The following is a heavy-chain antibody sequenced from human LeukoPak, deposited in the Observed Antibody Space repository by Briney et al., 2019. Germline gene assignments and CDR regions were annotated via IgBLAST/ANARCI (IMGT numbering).Heavy chain of an antibody. Sequence: PGGSLRLSCAASGFTFSDYAMSWVRQAPGQELEGVSGISGRGDSTYYADSLKGRFTISRDRSKNTLYLQMSSLRAEDTAVYYCAKTRAAAGIPRDYFDYWGQGTLVTVSS. D-gene: IGHD6-13*01. CDR3: AKTRAAAGIPRDYFDY. CDR1: GFTFSDYA. CDR2: ISGRGDST. J-gene: IGHJ4*02. V-gene: IGHV3-23*01.